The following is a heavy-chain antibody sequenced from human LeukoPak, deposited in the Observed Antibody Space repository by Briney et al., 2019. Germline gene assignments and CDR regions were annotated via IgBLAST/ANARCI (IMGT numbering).Heavy chain of an antibody. CDR1: GFSYSSYV. CDR3: ARGRSPRGYYYGMDV. J-gene: IGHJ6*02. CDR2: ISSNGGET. V-gene: IGHV3-64*02. D-gene: IGHD1-26*01. Sequence: GGSLRLSCAASGFSYSSYVMHWVRQAPGKGLEYVSAISSNGGETYYADSVKGRFTISRDNSKNALYLQMGSLRVEDMAVYYCARGRSPRGYYYGMDVWGQGTTVTVS.